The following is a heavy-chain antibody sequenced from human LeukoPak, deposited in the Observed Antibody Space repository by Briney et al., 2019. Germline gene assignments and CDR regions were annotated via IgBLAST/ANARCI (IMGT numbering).Heavy chain of an antibody. D-gene: IGHD3-22*01. V-gene: IGHV1-69*04. Sequence: GASVKVSCKASGGTFSSNAISWVRQAPGQGLEWMGRIIPILGIANYAQKFQGRVTITADKSTSTAYMELSSLRSEDTAVYYCARDLRQYYDSSGYCSLFDYWGQGTLVTVSS. CDR2: IIPILGIA. CDR3: ARDLRQYYDSSGYCSLFDY. CDR1: GGTFSSNA. J-gene: IGHJ4*02.